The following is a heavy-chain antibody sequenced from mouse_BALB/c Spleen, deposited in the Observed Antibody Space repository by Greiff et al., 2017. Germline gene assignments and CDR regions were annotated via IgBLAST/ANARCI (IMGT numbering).Heavy chain of an antibody. D-gene: IGHD1-1*01. CDR2: IWGGGST. Sequence: VKLMESGPGLVAPSQSLSITCTVSGFSLSRYSVHWVRQPPGKGLEWLGMIWGGGSTDYNSALKSRLSISKDNSKSQVFLKMNSLQTDDTAMYYCASHYYGSPDYAMDYWGQGTSVTVSS. CDR3: ASHYYGSPDYAMDY. J-gene: IGHJ4*01. CDR1: GFSLSRYS. V-gene: IGHV2-6-4*01.